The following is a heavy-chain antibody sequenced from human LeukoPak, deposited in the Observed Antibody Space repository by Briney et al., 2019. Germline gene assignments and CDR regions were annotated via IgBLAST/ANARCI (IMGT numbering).Heavy chain of an antibody. CDR1: GGTFSSYA. Sequence: SVKVSCKASGGTFSSYAISWVRQAPGQGLEWMGGIIPIFGTANYAQKFQGRVTITTDESTSTAYMELSSLRSEDTAVYYCARLVATEYNWFDPWGQGTLVTVSS. D-gene: IGHD5-12*01. CDR3: ARLVATEYNWFDP. CDR2: IIPIFGTA. J-gene: IGHJ5*02. V-gene: IGHV1-69*05.